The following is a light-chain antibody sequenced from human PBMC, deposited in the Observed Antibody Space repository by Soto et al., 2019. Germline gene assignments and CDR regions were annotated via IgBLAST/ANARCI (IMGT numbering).Light chain of an antibody. J-gene: IGLJ1*01. CDR2: DVS. CDR3: LSYTTSTTYV. CDR1: SSDVGAYNH. Sequence: SVLTQPASVSGAPGQSITISCTGTSSDVGAYNHVSWYRHHPGKAPKLMIFDVSNRPSGVSNRFSGSKSGNTASLTISGLQAEDEADYYCLSYTTSTTYVFGTGTKVTVL. V-gene: IGLV2-14*03.